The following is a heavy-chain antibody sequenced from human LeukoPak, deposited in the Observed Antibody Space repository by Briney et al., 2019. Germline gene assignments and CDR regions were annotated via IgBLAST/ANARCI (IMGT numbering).Heavy chain of an antibody. J-gene: IGHJ5*02. V-gene: IGHV4-34*01. Sequence: SETLSLTCAVYGGSFSGYYWSWIRQPPGKGLEWIGEINHSGSTDYNPSLKSRVTISVDTSKNQFSLKLRSVTAADTGVYFCARGYCSHEICQVFPSWGQGILVTVSS. CDR1: GGSFSGYY. CDR2: INHSGST. CDR3: ARGYCSHEICQVFPS. D-gene: IGHD2-15*01.